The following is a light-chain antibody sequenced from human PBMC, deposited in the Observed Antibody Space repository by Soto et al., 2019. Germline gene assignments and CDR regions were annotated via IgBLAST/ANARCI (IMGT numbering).Light chain of an antibody. J-gene: IGKJ2*01. Sequence: EIVLTQSPGTLSLSPGERATLSCRGSQSVSSSDLAWYQQKPGQAPRLLIYGASSRATGIPDRFSGSGSGTDFTLTISRLEPEDFAVYFCQQYGNSPPNTFGQGTKVEIK. CDR3: QQYGNSPPNT. V-gene: IGKV3-20*01. CDR2: GAS. CDR1: QSVSSSD.